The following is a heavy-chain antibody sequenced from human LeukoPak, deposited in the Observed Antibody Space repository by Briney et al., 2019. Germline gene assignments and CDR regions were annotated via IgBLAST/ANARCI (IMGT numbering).Heavy chain of an antibody. CDR2: MNPSGGST. V-gene: IGHV1-46*01. Sequence: ASVKVSCKASGYTFTSYYMHWVRQAPGQGLEWMGIMNPSGGSTSYAQKFQGRVTMTRDTSTSTVYMELSSLRSEDTAVYYCARVQSRSSSSRGPYYYGMDVWGQGTTVTVSS. J-gene: IGHJ6*02. D-gene: IGHD6-6*01. CDR1: GYTFTSYY. CDR3: ARVQSRSSSSRGPYYYGMDV.